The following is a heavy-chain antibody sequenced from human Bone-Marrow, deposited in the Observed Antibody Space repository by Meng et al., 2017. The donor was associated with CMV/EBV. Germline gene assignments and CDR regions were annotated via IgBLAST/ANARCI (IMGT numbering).Heavy chain of an antibody. D-gene: IGHD3-3*01. V-gene: IGHV3-23*01. J-gene: IGHJ4*02. CDR3: AKGAIFGVTAPDY. Sequence: ETLSLTCAASGFIFSAYTMSWVRQAPGKGLEWVSRIRGSDGTASYADSVKGRFTISRDISQNTLYLQMNSLRAEDTAVYYCAKGAIFGVTAPDYWGQGTLVPVSS. CDR2: IRGSDGTA. CDR1: GFIFSAYT.